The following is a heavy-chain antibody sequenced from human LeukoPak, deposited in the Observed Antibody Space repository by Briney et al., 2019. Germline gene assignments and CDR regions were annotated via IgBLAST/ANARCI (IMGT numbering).Heavy chain of an antibody. D-gene: IGHD2-2*01. V-gene: IGHV4-34*01. CDR3: ARVPQYQLLWGVFDY. CDR1: GGSFSGYY. Sequence: PSETLSLTCAVYGGSFSGYYWSWIRQPPGKGLEWIGEINHSGSTNYNPSLKSRVTISVDTSKNQFSLKLSSVTAADTAVYYCARVPQYQLLWGVFDYWGQGTLVTVSS. J-gene: IGHJ4*02. CDR2: INHSGST.